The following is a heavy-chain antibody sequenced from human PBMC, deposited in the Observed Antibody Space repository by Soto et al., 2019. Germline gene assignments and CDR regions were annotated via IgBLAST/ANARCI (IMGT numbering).Heavy chain of an antibody. D-gene: IGHD3-10*01. Sequence: GGSLRLSCAASGFTFSTYAMSWVRQAPGKGLEWVSAISTSVGSTYYTDSVKGRFTISRDNSKNTLYLQMNSLRAEDTAVYYCAKGGQSYDYWGQGTLVTVSS. CDR3: AKGGQSYDY. J-gene: IGHJ4*02. CDR2: ISTSVGST. V-gene: IGHV3-23*01. CDR1: GFTFSTYA.